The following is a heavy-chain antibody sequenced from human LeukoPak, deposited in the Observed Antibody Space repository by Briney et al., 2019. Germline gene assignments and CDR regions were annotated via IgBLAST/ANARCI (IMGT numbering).Heavy chain of an antibody. V-gene: IGHV3-21*01. CDR1: GFTFSSYS. CDR2: ISSSSSYI. Sequence: GGSLRLSCAASGFTFSSYSMNWVRQAPGKGLEWVSSISSSSSYIYYAGSVKGRFTISRDNAKNSLYLQMNSLRAEDTAVYYCARDKAVAGHPFDYWGQGTLVTVSS. D-gene: IGHD6-19*01. J-gene: IGHJ4*02. CDR3: ARDKAVAGHPFDY.